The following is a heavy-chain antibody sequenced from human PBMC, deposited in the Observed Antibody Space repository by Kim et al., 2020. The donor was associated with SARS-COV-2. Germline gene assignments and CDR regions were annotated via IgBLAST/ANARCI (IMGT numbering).Heavy chain of an antibody. CDR1: GFTFSGPA. CDR3: TRYIEAAGTR. CDR2: IRSKATSYAT. Sequence: GVSLRLSCAAAGFTFSGPAMHWVRQASGKGLEWFGRIRSKATSYATTYAESVKGRFTISRDDPKNTAYLQMNSLKTEDTAVYYCTRYIEAAGTRWGQGTLVTVSS. V-gene: IGHV3-73*01. D-gene: IGHD6-13*01. J-gene: IGHJ4*02.